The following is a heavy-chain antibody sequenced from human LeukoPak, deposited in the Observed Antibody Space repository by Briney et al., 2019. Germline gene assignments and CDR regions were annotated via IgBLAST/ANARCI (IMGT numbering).Heavy chain of an antibody. D-gene: IGHD6-13*01. CDR3: ARDGGLPSSWYVDWFDP. Sequence: PSETLSLTCTVSGGSISSYYWSWIRQPAGKGLEWIGRIYTSGSTNYNPSLKSRVTMSVDTPKNQFSLKLSSVTAADTAVYYCARDGGLPSSWYVDWFDPWGQGTLVTVSS. CDR2: IYTSGST. J-gene: IGHJ5*02. V-gene: IGHV4-4*07. CDR1: GGSISSYY.